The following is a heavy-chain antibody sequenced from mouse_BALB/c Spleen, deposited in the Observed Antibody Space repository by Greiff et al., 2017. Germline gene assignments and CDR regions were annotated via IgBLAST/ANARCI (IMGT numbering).Heavy chain of an antibody. Sequence: DVKLVESGGGLVKPGGSLKLSCAASGFAFSSYDMSWVRQTPAKRLEWVAYISSGGGSTYYPDTVKGRFTISRDNAKNTLYLQMSSLKSEDTAMYYCARHVLGLYYFDYWGQGTTLTVSS. D-gene: IGHD4-1*01. CDR3: ARHVLGLYYFDY. J-gene: IGHJ2*01. CDR2: ISSGGGST. V-gene: IGHV5-12-1*01. CDR1: GFAFSSYD.